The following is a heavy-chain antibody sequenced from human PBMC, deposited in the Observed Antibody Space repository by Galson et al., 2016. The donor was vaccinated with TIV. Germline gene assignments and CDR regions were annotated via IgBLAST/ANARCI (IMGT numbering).Heavy chain of an antibody. CDR2: IYCDDEK. V-gene: IGHV2-5*02. Sequence: PALVKPTQTVTLTCTFSGFSLSSNGVGVGWIRQPPGKALEWLALIYCDDEKRYNPSLESRLSIIKDTSKNKVFLTLTNVDPVDTATYYCAHRRPLTYYFDFWGQGALVTVSS. J-gene: IGHJ4*02. D-gene: IGHD2-21*01. CDR1: GFSLSSNGVG. CDR3: AHRRPLTYYFDF.